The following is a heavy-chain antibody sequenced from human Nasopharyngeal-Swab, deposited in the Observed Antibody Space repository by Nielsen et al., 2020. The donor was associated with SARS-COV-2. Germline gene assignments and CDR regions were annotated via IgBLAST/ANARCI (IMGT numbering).Heavy chain of an antibody. CDR1: GFAFSNAW. D-gene: IGHD1-26*01. V-gene: IGHV3-15*01. CDR2: IKSKTDGGTA. J-gene: IGHJ4*02. CDR3: RTELKWELTPINI. Sequence: GESLKISCAASGFAFSNAWMSWVRQAPGKGLEWVGRIKSKTDGGTAEYAAPVKGRFTMSRDDSKDTLYLQMDSLKIEDTAVYYCRTELKWELTPINIWGKGTLVTVSS.